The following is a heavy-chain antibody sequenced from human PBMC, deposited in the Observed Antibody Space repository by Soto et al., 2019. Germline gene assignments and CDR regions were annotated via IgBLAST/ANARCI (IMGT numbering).Heavy chain of an antibody. D-gene: IGHD3-22*01. V-gene: IGHV3-23*01. CDR1: GFTFSSFA. CDR2: IGGNAINT. J-gene: IGHJ3*02. Sequence: PGGSLRLSCAASGFTFSSFAMTWVRQAPGKGLEWVSAIGGNAINTFYADSVKGRFTISRDNSKNTLYLQMNSLRAEDTAVYYCAKYYYDSSGSRGAYDIWGQGTMVAVSS. CDR3: AKYYYDSSGSRGAYDI.